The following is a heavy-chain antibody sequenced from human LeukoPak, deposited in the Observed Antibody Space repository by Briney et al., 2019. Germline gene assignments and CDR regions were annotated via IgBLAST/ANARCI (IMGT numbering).Heavy chain of an antibody. CDR1: GYTFTGYY. Sequence: ASVKVSCKASGYTFTGYYLHWVRQAPGQGLEWMGWINTNTGNPTYAQGFTGRFVFSLDTSVSTAYLQISSLKAEDTAVYYCARELGEGVDTAMVFDPWGQGTLVTVSS. V-gene: IGHV7-4-1*02. CDR3: ARELGEGVDTAMVFDP. CDR2: INTNTGNP. J-gene: IGHJ5*02. D-gene: IGHD5-18*01.